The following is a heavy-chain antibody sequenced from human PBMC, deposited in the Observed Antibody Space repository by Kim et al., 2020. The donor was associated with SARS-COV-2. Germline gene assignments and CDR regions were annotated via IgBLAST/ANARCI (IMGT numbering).Heavy chain of an antibody. CDR3: ARQREHHSPFDY. Sequence: SETLSLTCTVSGGSISSYYWSWIRQPPGKGLEWIGYIYYSGSTNYNPSLKSRVTISVDTSKNQFSLKLSSVTAADTAVYYCARQREHHSPFDYWGQGTLVTVSS. CDR1: GGSISSYY. V-gene: IGHV4-59*01. J-gene: IGHJ4*02. CDR2: IYYSGST. D-gene: IGHD1-26*01.